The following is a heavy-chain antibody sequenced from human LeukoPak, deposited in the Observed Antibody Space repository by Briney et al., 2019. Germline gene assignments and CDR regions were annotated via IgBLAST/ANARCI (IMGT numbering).Heavy chain of an antibody. V-gene: IGHV1-24*01. CDR2: FDPEDGET. CDR1: GYTLTELS. D-gene: IGHD3-3*01. J-gene: IGHJ4*02. CDR3: ATGIPPFGVVNLFDY. Sequence: GASVKVSCKVSGYTLTELSKHWVRQAPGKGLEWMGGFDPEDGETIYAQKFQGRVTMTEDTSTDTAYMELSSLRSEDTAVYYCATGIPPFGVVNLFDYWGQGTLVTGSS.